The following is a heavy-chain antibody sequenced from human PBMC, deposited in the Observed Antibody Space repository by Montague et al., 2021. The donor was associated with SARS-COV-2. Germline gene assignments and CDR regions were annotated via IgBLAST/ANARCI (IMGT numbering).Heavy chain of an antibody. CDR3: ARSGVGIFDFSYFDS. Sequence: SETLSLTCSVSGFSISSGYYWGWIRQTPGKGLEWIGSRYQNGATYYSPSLKRPVTILLDTSKNQFSLSLTSVTAADTAVYYCARSGVGIFDFSYFDSWGQGFLAIVSS. CDR2: RYQNGAT. CDR1: GFSISSGYY. V-gene: IGHV4-38-2*02. D-gene: IGHD3-3*01. J-gene: IGHJ4*02.